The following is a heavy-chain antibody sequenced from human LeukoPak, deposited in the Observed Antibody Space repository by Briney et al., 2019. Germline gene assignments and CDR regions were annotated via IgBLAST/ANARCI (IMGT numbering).Heavy chain of an antibody. V-gene: IGHV1-69*13. D-gene: IGHD3-22*01. J-gene: IGHJ6*02. Sequence: SVNVSCKASGGTFSSYAISWVRQAPGQGLEWMGGIIPIFGTANYAQKFQGRVTITADESTSTAYMELSSLRSEDTAVYYCARDRDPGGYYDSSGYYYYYYGMDVWGQGTTVTVSS. CDR2: IIPIFGTA. CDR3: ARDRDPGGYYDSSGYYYYYYGMDV. CDR1: GGTFSSYA.